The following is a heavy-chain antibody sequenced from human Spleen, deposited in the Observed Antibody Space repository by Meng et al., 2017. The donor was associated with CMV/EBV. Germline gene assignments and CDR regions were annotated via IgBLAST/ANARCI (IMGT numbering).Heavy chain of an antibody. Sequence: ASVKVSCKASGYTFTAHYFHWVRQAPGQGLEWMGWMNPNSGTAGYAQKFQGRVTMTRNTSISTAYMELSSLRTDDTAVYYCARGPDVVVVVAATAWFDPWGQGTLVTVSS. D-gene: IGHD2-15*01. V-gene: IGHV1-8*02. CDR2: MNPNSGTA. J-gene: IGHJ5*02. CDR1: GYTFTAHY. CDR3: ARGPDVVVVVAATAWFDP.